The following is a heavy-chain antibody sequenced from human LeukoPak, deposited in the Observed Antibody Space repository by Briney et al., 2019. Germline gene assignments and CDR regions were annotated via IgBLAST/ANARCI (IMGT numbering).Heavy chain of an antibody. Sequence: PGGSLRLSCAAYGFTFSSYWMRWVRQAPGKGRGWVANIKQEGSEKYYVDSVKGRFTISRDNAKNSLYLQMNSLRAEDTAVYYCARFPRYSSSWYLSYFDYWGQGTLVTVSS. J-gene: IGHJ4*02. V-gene: IGHV3-7*01. CDR2: IKQEGSEK. CDR3: ARFPRYSSSWYLSYFDY. D-gene: IGHD6-13*01. CDR1: GFTFSSYW.